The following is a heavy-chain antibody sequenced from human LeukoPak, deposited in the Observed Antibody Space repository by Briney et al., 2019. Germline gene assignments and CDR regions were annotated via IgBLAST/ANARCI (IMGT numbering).Heavy chain of an antibody. Sequence: GGSLRLSCAASGFTFSSYWMRWVRQAPGKGLVWVSRINSDGSSTSYADSVKGRFTISRDNAKNTLYLQMNRLRAEDTAVYYCARDHGYRIFDYWGQGTLVTVSS. CDR3: ARDHGYRIFDY. CDR1: GFTFSSYW. J-gene: IGHJ4*02. D-gene: IGHD5-24*01. V-gene: IGHV3-74*01. CDR2: INSDGSST.